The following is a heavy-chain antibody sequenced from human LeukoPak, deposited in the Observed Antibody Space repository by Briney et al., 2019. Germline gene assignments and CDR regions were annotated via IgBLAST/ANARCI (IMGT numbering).Heavy chain of an antibody. CDR1: GFTFSSFS. J-gene: IGHJ4*02. CDR2: ISSSGSTI. CDR3: ARVLVGATFSDY. D-gene: IGHD1-26*01. Sequence: GGSLRLSCAASGFTFSSFSMNWVRQAPGKGLEWVSYISSSGSTIYYADSVKGRFTISRDNAKNSLYLQMNSLRAEDTAVYYCARVLVGATFSDYWGQGTLVTVSS. V-gene: IGHV3-48*04.